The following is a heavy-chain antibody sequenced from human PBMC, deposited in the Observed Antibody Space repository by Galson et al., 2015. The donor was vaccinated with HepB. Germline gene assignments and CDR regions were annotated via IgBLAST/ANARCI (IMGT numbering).Heavy chain of an antibody. J-gene: IGHJ6*02. V-gene: IGHV3-30*18. CDR2: ISYDGSNK. Sequence: LRLSCAASGFTFSSYGMHWVRQAPGKGLEWVAVISYDGSNKYYADSVKGRFTISRDNSKNTLYLQMNSLRVEDTAVYYCAKDQDIVVVPAAGYGMDVWGQGTTVTVSS. CDR3: AKDQDIVVVPAAGYGMDV. D-gene: IGHD2-2*01. CDR1: GFTFSSYG.